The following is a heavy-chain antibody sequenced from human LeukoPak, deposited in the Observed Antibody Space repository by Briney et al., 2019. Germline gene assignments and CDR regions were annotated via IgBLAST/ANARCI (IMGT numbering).Heavy chain of an antibody. CDR1: GFTFSSYA. CDR2: ISGSGGST. V-gene: IGHV3-23*01. CDR3: AKQLGSTSEGY. D-gene: IGHD6-19*01. J-gene: IGHJ4*02. Sequence: GGSLRLSCAASGFTFSSYAMSWVRQAPGKGLEWVSAISGSGGSTYYADSVKGRFTISSDNSKNTLYLQMNSLRAEDTAVYYCAKQLGSTSEGYWGQGTLVTVSS.